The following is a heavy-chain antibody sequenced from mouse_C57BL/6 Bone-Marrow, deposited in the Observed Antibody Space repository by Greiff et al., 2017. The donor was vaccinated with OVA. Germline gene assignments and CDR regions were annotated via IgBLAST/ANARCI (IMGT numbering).Heavy chain of an antibody. J-gene: IGHJ2*01. D-gene: IGHD1-1*02. V-gene: IGHV1-54*01. CDR2: INPGSGGT. Sequence: VQLQQSGAELVRPGTSVKVSCKASGYAFTNYLIGWVKQRPGQGLEWIGVINPGSGGTNYNEKFKGKATLTADKSSSTAYMQLSSLTSEDSAVYFCARRGSRWPDYWGQGTTLTVSS. CDR1: GYAFTNYL. CDR3: ARRGSRWPDY.